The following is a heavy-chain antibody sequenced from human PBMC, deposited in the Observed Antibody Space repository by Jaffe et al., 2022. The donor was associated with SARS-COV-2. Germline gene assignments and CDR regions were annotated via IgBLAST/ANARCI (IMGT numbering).Heavy chain of an antibody. CDR1: GGSISSGGYS. CDR2: IYHSGST. J-gene: IGHJ4*02. Sequence: QLQLQESGSGLVKPSQTLSLTCAVSGGSISSGGYSWSWIRQPPGKGLEWIGYIYHSGSTYYNPSLKSRVTISVDRSKNQFSLKLSSVTAADTAVYYCARAQLTYYYDSSGYYYPGYFDYWGQGTLVTVSS. CDR3: ARAQLTYYYDSSGYYYPGYFDY. V-gene: IGHV4-30-2*01. D-gene: IGHD3-22*01.